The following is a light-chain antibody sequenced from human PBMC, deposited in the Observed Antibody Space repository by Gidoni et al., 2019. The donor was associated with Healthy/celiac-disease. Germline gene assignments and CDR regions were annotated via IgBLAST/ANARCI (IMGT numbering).Light chain of an antibody. CDR1: QSVSSN. Sequence: EIVMTQSPATLSVSPGERATLSCRASQSVSSNLAWYQQKPGQAPRLLIYGASTRATGIPARFSGSGSGTEFTLTISSLQSEDFAVYYCQQYNNWPPLGGNTFGQGTKLEIK. CDR3: QQYNNWPPLGGNT. J-gene: IGKJ2*01. CDR2: GAS. V-gene: IGKV3-15*01.